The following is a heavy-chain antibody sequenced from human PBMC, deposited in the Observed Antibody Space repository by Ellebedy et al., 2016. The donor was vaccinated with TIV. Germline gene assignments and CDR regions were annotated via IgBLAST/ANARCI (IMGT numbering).Heavy chain of an antibody. CDR3: ARVYGDYGDFDY. Sequence: ASVKVSCKASGYTFTSYDINWVRQATGQGLEWMGWMNPNSGNTGYAQKFQGRVTMTRNTSIRTAYMELSSLRSEDTAVYYCARVYGDYGDFDYWGQGTLVTVSS. D-gene: IGHD4-17*01. CDR1: GYTFTSYD. V-gene: IGHV1-8*01. J-gene: IGHJ4*02. CDR2: MNPNSGNT.